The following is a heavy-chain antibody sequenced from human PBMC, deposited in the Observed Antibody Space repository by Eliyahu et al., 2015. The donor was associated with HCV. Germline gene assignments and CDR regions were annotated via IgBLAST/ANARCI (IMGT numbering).Heavy chain of an antibody. CDR3: ARDVRSGSYKYY. V-gene: IGHV1-69*04. CDR1: GGTFSSYA. D-gene: IGHD1-26*01. Sequence: QVQLVQSGAEVKKPGSSVKVSCKASGGTFSSYAISWVRQAPGQGLEWMGRIIPILGIANYAQKFQGRVTITADKSTSTAYMELSSLRSEDTAVYYCARDVRSGSYKYYWGQGTLVTVSS. CDR2: IIPILGIA. J-gene: IGHJ4*02.